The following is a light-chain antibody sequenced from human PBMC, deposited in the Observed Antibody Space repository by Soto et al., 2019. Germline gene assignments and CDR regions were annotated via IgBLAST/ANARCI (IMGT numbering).Light chain of an antibody. Sequence: PGERVTLSCRASQSVSSSYLTWYQQKTGQAPRLLINGASTRATGIPARLSGSGSGTDFTLTISSLQPEDFAVYYCQQYYNLRTFGQGTKVDIK. CDR1: QSVSSSY. J-gene: IGKJ1*01. CDR2: GAS. CDR3: QQYYNLRT. V-gene: IGKV3D-7*01.